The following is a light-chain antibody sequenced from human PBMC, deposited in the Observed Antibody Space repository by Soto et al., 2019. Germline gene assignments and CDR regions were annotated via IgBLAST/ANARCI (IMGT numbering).Light chain of an antibody. V-gene: IGKV3-20*01. Sequence: EVVLTQSPGTVSLSPGERATLSCRASQSINNNYLAWYQHKPGQAPRLLIYGASSRATGIPDRFSGSGSGTDFTLTISRLEPEDFAVYYCQQYGNSPPVTFGGGTKVDSK. CDR2: GAS. CDR3: QQYGNSPPVT. J-gene: IGKJ4*01. CDR1: QSINNNY.